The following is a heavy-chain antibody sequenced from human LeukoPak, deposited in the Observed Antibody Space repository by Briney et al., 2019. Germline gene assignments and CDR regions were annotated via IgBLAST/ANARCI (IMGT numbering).Heavy chain of an antibody. V-gene: IGHV3-48*01. Sequence: PGGSLRLSCAASGFTFSSYSMNWVRQAPGKGLEWVSYISSSSSTIYYADSVKGRFTISRDNAKNSQYLQMNSLRAEDTAVYYCARSELGYGSGSLNWFDPWGQGTLVTVSS. CDR3: ARSELGYGSGSLNWFDP. J-gene: IGHJ5*02. CDR2: ISSSSSTI. D-gene: IGHD3-10*01. CDR1: GFTFSSYS.